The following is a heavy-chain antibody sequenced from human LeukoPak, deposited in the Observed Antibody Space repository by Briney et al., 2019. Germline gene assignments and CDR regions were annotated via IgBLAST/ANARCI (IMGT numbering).Heavy chain of an antibody. CDR2: IYSGGST. Sequence: PGGSLRLSCAASGFTVSSNYMSWVRQAPGKGLEWVSVIYSGGSTYYADSVKGRFTISRDNAKNSLYLQMNSLRAEDTAVYYCAREEGGLKATTYFDYWGQGTLVTVSS. CDR1: GFTVSSNY. J-gene: IGHJ4*02. D-gene: IGHD5-24*01. CDR3: AREEGGLKATTYFDY. V-gene: IGHV3-66*01.